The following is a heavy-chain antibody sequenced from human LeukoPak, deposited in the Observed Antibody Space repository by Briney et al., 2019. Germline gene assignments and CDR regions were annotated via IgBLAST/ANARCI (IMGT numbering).Heavy chain of an antibody. CDR1: GFTFSSYA. Sequence: PGGSLRLSCAASGFTFSSYAMHWVRQAPGKGLEWVAVISYDGSNKYYADSVKGRFTISRDNSKNTLYLQMNSLRAEDTAVYYCARPYSSSSVVDVWGQGTTVTVSS. V-gene: IGHV3-30*14. J-gene: IGHJ6*02. D-gene: IGHD6-6*01. CDR3: ARPYSSSSVVDV. CDR2: ISYDGSNK.